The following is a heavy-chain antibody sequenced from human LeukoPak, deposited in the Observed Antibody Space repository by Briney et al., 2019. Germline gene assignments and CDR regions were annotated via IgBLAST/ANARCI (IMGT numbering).Heavy chain of an antibody. J-gene: IGHJ5*02. CDR2: IYHSGST. D-gene: IGHD4-17*01. V-gene: IGHV4-38-2*01. CDR3: ARLTYGDYVWFDP. CDR1: GYSISSGYY. Sequence: SETLSLTCAVSGYSISSGYYWGWIRQPPGKGLEWIGSIYHSGSTYYNPSLKSRVTISVDTSKNQFSLKLSSVTAADTAVYCCARLTYGDYVWFDPWGQGTLVTVSS.